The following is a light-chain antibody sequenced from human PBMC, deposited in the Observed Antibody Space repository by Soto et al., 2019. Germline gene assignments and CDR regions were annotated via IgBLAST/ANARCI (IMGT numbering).Light chain of an antibody. CDR2: GAS. J-gene: IGKJ4*01. CDR3: QQYGSSPPLT. V-gene: IGKV3-20*01. Sequence: EIVLTQSPGTLSLSPGERATLSCRASQSVSSSYLAWYQQKPGQAPRLLIYGASGRATGIPDRFSGSGSGTDVTLTISRLEPEDFAVYYWQQYGSSPPLTFGGGTKVEIK. CDR1: QSVSSSY.